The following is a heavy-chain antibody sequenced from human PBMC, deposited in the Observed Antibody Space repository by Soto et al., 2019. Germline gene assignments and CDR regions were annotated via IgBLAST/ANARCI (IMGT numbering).Heavy chain of an antibody. Sequence: GGSLRLSCAASGFTFSNYWMHWVRQAPGKGLVWVPRINSDGSSTPYADSVKGRFTISRDNSKNTLYLQMNSLRAEDTAVYYCAKAITIFGVVYHYRTLYYFDYWGQGTLVTVSS. J-gene: IGHJ4*02. V-gene: IGHV3-74*01. CDR3: AKAITIFGVVYHYRTLYYFDY. CDR2: INSDGSST. D-gene: IGHD3-3*01. CDR1: GFTFSNYW.